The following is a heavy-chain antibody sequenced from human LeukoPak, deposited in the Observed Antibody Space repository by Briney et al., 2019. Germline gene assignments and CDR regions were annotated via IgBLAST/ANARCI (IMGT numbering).Heavy chain of an antibody. Sequence: PSETLSLTCTVSGGSISTNSYYWGWIRQPPGKGLKWIGSIYYSGSTYYNPSLRSRVTISVNTSKNQFSLKLSSVTAADTAVYYCARGGWYYDFWSGYYTGLEAAGATNYYYYYMDVWGKGTTVTVSS. J-gene: IGHJ6*03. CDR1: GGSISTNSYY. V-gene: IGHV4-39*01. CDR3: ARGGWYYDFWSGYYTGLEAAGATNYYYYYMDV. CDR2: IYYSGST. D-gene: IGHD3-3*01.